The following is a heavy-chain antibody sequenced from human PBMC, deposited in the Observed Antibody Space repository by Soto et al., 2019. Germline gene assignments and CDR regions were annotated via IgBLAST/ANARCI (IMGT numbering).Heavy chain of an antibody. CDR1: GFTFSSYA. CDR2: ISSNGGST. J-gene: IGHJ4*02. D-gene: IGHD6-19*01. Sequence: GGSLRLSCAASGFTFSSYAMHWVRQAPGKGLEYVSAISSNGGSTYYANSVKGRFTISRDNSKNTLYLQMGSLRAEDMAVYYCAREAFSGWDLYFDYWGQGTLVTVSS. V-gene: IGHV3-64*01. CDR3: AREAFSGWDLYFDY.